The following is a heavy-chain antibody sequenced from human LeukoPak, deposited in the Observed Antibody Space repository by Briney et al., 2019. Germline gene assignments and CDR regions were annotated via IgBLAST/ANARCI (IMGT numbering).Heavy chain of an antibody. CDR1: GCSISSGYY. J-gene: IGHJ4*02. D-gene: IGHD2/OR15-2a*01. CDR2: IYYSGST. V-gene: IGHV4-38-2*02. CDR3: ARHENWSGLEFDY. Sequence: PSETLSLTCTVSGCSISSGYYWGWIRQPPGKGLEWIGSIYYSGSTYYNVSLKSRVTISVDTSKNQFSLKLSSVTAADTAVYYCARHENWSGLEFDYWGQGTLVTVSS.